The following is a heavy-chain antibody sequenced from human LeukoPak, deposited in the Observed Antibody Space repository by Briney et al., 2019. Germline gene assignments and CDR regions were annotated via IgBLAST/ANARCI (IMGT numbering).Heavy chain of an antibody. CDR3: ARGPSVGSGWSPDY. V-gene: IGHV3-48*03. Sequence: GGSLRLSCAASGFTFKNYEMNWVRQAPGKGLEWVSYISSSSSPIYYADSLKGRFTISRDNAKNSLYLQMNSLRAEDTAVYYCARGPSVGSGWSPDYWGQGTLVTVSS. CDR2: ISSSSSPI. CDR1: GFTFKNYE. D-gene: IGHD6-19*01. J-gene: IGHJ4*02.